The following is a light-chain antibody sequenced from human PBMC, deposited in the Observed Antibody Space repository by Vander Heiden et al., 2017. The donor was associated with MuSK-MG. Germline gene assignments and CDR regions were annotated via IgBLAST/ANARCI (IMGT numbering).Light chain of an antibody. CDR2: WAS. J-gene: IGKJ4*01. V-gene: IGKV4-1*01. CDR1: QSVLYSSNNKNY. Sequence: DIVMTQSPDSLPVSLGERATINCKSSQSVLYSSNNKNYLAWYQQKPGQPPKLLIYWASTRESGVPDRFSGSGSGTDFTLTISSLQAEDVAVYYCQQDDSTPLTFGGGTKVEIK. CDR3: QQDDSTPLT.